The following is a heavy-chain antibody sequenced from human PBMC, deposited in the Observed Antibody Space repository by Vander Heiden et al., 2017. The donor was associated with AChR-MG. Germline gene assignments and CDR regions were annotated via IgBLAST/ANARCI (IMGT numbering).Heavy chain of an antibody. J-gene: IGHJ5*02. CDR2: VYHNGVT. V-gene: IGHV4-59*12. CDR1: GGSISGFY. D-gene: IGHD2-8*02. CDR3: AKDRYCTGGACYDGYNWFDT. Sequence: QLQLQESGPGLVRPSETLSLTCNVSGGSISGFYWRWLRQPPGKGLEWIGSVYHNGVTNYNPSLGSRVTMAVDSSKNQFSVSLSSVTTADTAVYYCAKDRYCTGGACYDGYNWFDTWGQGALGTVSS.